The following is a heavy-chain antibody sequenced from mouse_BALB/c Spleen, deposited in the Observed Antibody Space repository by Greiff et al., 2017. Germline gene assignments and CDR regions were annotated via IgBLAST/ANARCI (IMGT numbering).Heavy chain of an antibody. D-gene: IGHD2-14*01. CDR1: GYAFTNYW. CDR2: IYPGSGNT. J-gene: IGHJ4*01. V-gene: IGHV1-63*01. CDR3: ARGGYRYEDYAMDY. Sequence: VQLQQSGAELVRPGTSVKISCKASGYAFTNYWLGWVKQRPGHGLEWIGDIYPGSGNTYYNEKFKGKATLTADKSSSTAYMQLSSLTSEDSAVYFCARGGYRYEDYAMDYWGQGTSVTVSS.